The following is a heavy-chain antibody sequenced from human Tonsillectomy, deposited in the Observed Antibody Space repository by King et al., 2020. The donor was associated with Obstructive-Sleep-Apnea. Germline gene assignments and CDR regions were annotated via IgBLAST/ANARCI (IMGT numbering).Heavy chain of an antibody. Sequence: VQLGESGGALVQPGGSLRLSCAASGFTFSSYWMHWVRQAPGKGLVWVSRINPVGRVAIYPDSVKGRFTISRDNAKNTLYLQMNDLRPGDTARYYCARPTVTLEYWGQGSQVTVSS. J-gene: IGHJ4*02. CDR2: INPVGRVA. V-gene: IGHV3-74*01. CDR3: ARPTVTLEY. D-gene: IGHD4-17*01. CDR1: GFTFSSYW.